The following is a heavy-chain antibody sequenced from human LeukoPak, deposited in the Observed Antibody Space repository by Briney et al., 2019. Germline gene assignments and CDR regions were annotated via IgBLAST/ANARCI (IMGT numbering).Heavy chain of an antibody. CDR1: GGSISSYY. CDR2: IYYSGST. J-gene: IGHJ5*02. V-gene: IGHV4-59*01. CDR3: ARTVYKGGWFDP. D-gene: IGHD5-24*01. Sequence: SETLSLTCTVSGGSISSYYWSWIRQPPGKGLEWIGYIYYSGSTNYNPSLKSRVTISVDTSKDQFSLKLSSVTAADTAVYYCARTVYKGGWFDPWGQGVLVTVSS.